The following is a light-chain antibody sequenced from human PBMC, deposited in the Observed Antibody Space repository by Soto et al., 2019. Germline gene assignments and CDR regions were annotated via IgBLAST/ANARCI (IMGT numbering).Light chain of an antibody. CDR2: EVT. CDR1: SSDIGGYNA. V-gene: IGLV2-14*01. CDR3: KSLTVRHIYV. J-gene: IGLJ1*01. Sequence: LTHPGSFCVSPGHTITMACTGTSSDIGGYNAVSWYQHHPGKAPKLIIYEVTHRPSGVYDRFSASKSGNTAYLTISGLQAEDEAHYHCKSLTVRHIYVLGNGQKVNVL.